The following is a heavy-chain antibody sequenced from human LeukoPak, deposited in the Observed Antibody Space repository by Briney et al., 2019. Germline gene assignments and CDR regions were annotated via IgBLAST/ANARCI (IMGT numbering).Heavy chain of an antibody. Sequence: ASVKVSCKASGYTFTSYDINWVRQATGQGLEWMGWMNPNSGNTGYAQKFQGRVTMTRNTSISTAYMELSSLRSEDTAVYYCARDIRYYYGMDVWGQGTTVTVPS. CDR2: MNPNSGNT. V-gene: IGHV1-8*01. J-gene: IGHJ6*02. CDR3: ARDIRYYYGMDV. CDR1: GYTFTSYD.